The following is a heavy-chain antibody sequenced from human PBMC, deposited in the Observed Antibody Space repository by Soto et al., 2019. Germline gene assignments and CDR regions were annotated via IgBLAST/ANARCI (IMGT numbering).Heavy chain of an antibody. V-gene: IGHV2-5*02. CDR1: GFSLSTSGVG. CDR3: ARRSVVYSNYLFNWFDP. Sequence: QITLKESGPTLVKPTQTLTLTCTFSGFSLSTSGVGVGWIRQPPGKALEWLAVIYWDDDKRYSPSLKSRLTITRDTSKNQVVLTMTNMDPVDTATYYCARRSVVYSNYLFNWFDPWGQGTLVTVS. J-gene: IGHJ5*02. D-gene: IGHD4-4*01. CDR2: IYWDDDK.